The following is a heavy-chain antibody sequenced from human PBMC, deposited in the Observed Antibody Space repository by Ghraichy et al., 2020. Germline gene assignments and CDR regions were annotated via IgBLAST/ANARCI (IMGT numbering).Heavy chain of an antibody. V-gene: IGHV4-59*01. J-gene: IGHJ6*02. CDR3: ARGESWSGYHGLDV. Sequence: SETLSLTCTVSGGSITNYYWNWIRQSPGKGLEWIGYVYYSGTTVYNPSLKSRVTFLVDTSKNRVSLKVTSVTAADTAVYYCARGESWSGYHGLDVWGQGTTVTVSS. CDR1: GGSITNYY. CDR2: VYYSGTT. D-gene: IGHD3-3*01.